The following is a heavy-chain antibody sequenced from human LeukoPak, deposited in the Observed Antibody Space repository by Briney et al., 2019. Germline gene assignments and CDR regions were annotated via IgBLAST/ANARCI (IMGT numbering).Heavy chain of an antibody. D-gene: IGHD2-21*02. V-gene: IGHV1-8*01. J-gene: IGHJ4*02. CDR3: ARGVSVSGTAVDY. Sequence: ASVKVSCKASGYTFTNYDVNWVRQATGQGLDWMGWMNPNSGNTGYAQKFQGRVTMTRNTSISTAYLELSSLRFDDTAVYYCARGVSVSGTAVDYWGQGTRVTVSS. CDR2: MNPNSGNT. CDR1: GYTFTNYD.